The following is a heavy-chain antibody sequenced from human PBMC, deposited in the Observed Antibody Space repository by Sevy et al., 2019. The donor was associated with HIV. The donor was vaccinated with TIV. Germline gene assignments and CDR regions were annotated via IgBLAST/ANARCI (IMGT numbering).Heavy chain of an antibody. V-gene: IGHV1-18*01. D-gene: IGHD6-19*01. CDR1: GYTFTSYG. Sequence: ASVKVSCKASGYTFTSYGIGWVRQAPGQGLEWMGWISAYNGNTNYAQKLQGRVTMTTDTSTSTAYMELRSLRSDDTAVYYCAREDRTAVAGTEVEGYYYYYGMDVWGQGTTVTVSS. CDR2: ISAYNGNT. J-gene: IGHJ6*02. CDR3: AREDRTAVAGTEVEGYYYYYGMDV.